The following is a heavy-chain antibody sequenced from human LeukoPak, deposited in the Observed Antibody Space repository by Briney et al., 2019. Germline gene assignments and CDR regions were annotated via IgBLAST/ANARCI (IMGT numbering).Heavy chain of an antibody. CDR3: ARAQWHPDLADFEDDDYYGMDV. Sequence: GGSLRLSCAASGFTFSSYSMNWVRLAPGKGLEWISSISSSSSYIYYADSVKGRFTISRDNAKNSLYLQMNSLRAEDTAVYYCARAQWHPDLADFEDDDYYGMDVWGQGNTVTVSS. CDR2: ISSSSSYI. CDR1: GFTFSSYS. J-gene: IGHJ6*02. V-gene: IGHV3-21*01. D-gene: IGHD6-19*01.